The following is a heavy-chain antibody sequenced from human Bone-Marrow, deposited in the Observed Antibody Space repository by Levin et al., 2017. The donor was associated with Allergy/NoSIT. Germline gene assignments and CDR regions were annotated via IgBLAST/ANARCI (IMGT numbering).Heavy chain of an antibody. CDR3: ARTTLHFDGSGRMDPEYYFDK. D-gene: IGHD3-22*01. Sequence: SGPTLVKPPQTLTLTCTFSGFSLSPSGMCVSWIRQPPGKALEWLARIDWDDDKYYSTSQKTRLTISKGTSSNQVVLTMTSKEPVDTATYYCARTTLHFDGSGRMDPEYYFDKWGQGTLVTVSS. CDR2: IDWDDDK. V-gene: IGHV2-70*11. J-gene: IGHJ4*02. CDR1: GFSLSPSGMC.